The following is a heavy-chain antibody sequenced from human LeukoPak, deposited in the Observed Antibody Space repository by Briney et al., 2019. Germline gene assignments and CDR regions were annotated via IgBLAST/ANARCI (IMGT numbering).Heavy chain of an antibody. V-gene: IGHV3-11*01. Sequence: GGSLRLSCAAFGFTFSDYYMSWIRQAPGKGLEWVSYISSSGSTIYYADSVKGRFTISRDNAKNSLYLQMNSLRAEDTAVYYCASPGVSVVVPAYFDYWGQGTLVTVSS. CDR2: ISSSGSTI. D-gene: IGHD2-2*01. J-gene: IGHJ4*02. CDR1: GFTFSDYY. CDR3: ASPGVSVVVPAYFDY.